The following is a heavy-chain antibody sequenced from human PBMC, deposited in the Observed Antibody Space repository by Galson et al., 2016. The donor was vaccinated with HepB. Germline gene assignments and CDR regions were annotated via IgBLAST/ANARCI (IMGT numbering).Heavy chain of an antibody. CDR1: GKNFATYW. J-gene: IGHJ4*02. CDR3: ARALGGVYCAGGNCYFDS. V-gene: IGHV5-51*01. D-gene: IGHD2-8*02. Sequence: QSGAEVKKPGESLKISCKVSGKNFATYWIAWVRQMPGKGLEWMGMIYAGDSHTKYGPSFQGQVTISADNSLSTAFLGWSDLKASDTAMYFCARALGGVYCAGGNCYFDSWGQGTLVTVSS. CDR2: IYAGDSHT.